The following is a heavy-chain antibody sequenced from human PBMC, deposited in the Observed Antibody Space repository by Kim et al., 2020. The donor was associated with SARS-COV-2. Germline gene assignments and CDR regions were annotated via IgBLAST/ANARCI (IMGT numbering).Heavy chain of an antibody. CDR3: ARGDYYGSGSHMGWGMDV. CDR2: IGTAGDT. Sequence: GESLKISCAASGFTFSSYDMHWVRQATGKGLEWVSAIGTAGDTYYPGSVKGRFTISRENAKNSLYLQMNSLRAGDTAVYYCARGDYYGSGSHMGWGMDVWGQGTTVTVSS. CDR1: GFTFSSYD. V-gene: IGHV3-13*01. J-gene: IGHJ6*02. D-gene: IGHD3-10*01.